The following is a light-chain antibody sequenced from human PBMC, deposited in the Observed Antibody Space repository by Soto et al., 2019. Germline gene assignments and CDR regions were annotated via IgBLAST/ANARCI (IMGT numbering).Light chain of an antibody. CDR1: QGISNY. V-gene: IGKV1-27*01. Sequence: DIQMTQSPSSLSASVGVRVTITCRASQGISNYLAWYQKKPGKVPKLQIYAASTLQSGGPSRFSGSGSGTDFTLTISSLQPEDVATYYCQKYNSAPPFTFGPGTKVDIK. CDR2: AAS. CDR3: QKYNSAPPFT. J-gene: IGKJ3*01.